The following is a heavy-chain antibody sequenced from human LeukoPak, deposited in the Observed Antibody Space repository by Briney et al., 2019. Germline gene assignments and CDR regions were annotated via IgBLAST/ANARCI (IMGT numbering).Heavy chain of an antibody. CDR2: IYSGGST. J-gene: IGHJ4*02. V-gene: IGHV3-53*01. D-gene: IGHD3-22*01. Sequence: GGSLRLSCAASGFTVGSNYMSWVRQAPGKGLEWVSVIYSGGSTYYADSVRGRFTISRDNSKNTLYLQMNSLRAEDTAVYYCARAMQAYYDSSGYYFGYWGQGTLVTVSS. CDR1: GFTVGSNY. CDR3: ARAMQAYYDSSGYYFGY.